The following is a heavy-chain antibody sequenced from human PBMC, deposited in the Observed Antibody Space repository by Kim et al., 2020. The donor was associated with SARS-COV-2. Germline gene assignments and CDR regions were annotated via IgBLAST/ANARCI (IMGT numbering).Heavy chain of an antibody. CDR2: ISYDGSNK. J-gene: IGHJ3*02. V-gene: IGHV3-30*18. CDR3: AKSTVVVNAFDI. D-gene: IGHD2-15*01. Sequence: GGSLRLSCAASGFTFSSYGMHWVRQAPGKGLEWVAVISYDGSNKYYADSVKGRFTISRDNSKNTLYLQMNSLRAEDTAVYYCAKSTVVVNAFDIWGQGTMVTVSS. CDR1: GFTFSSYG.